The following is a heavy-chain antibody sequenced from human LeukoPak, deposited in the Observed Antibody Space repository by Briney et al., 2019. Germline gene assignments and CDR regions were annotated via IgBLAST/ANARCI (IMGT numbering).Heavy chain of an antibody. J-gene: IGHJ5*02. V-gene: IGHV3-23*01. Sequence: GGSLRLSCAASGFTFSRYWMHWVRQAPGKGLEWVSAISGSGGSTYYADSVKGRFTISRDNSKNTLYLQMSSLRAEDTAVYYCAKSRDYDSSGYLAWGQGTLVTVSS. CDR2: ISGSGGST. CDR1: GFTFSRYW. CDR3: AKSRDYDSSGYLA. D-gene: IGHD3-22*01.